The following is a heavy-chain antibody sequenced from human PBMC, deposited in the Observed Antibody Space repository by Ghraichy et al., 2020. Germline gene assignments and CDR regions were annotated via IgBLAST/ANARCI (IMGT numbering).Heavy chain of an antibody. CDR3: AKEGGRLGEGAFDV. V-gene: IGHV3-23*01. D-gene: IGHD3-10*01. J-gene: IGHJ3*01. Sequence: GALRLSCAVSEFTIDGYPMTWVRQAPGKGLEWVSTLGADGRSTFYADSVKGRFTISRDKSKRTMYLQMNSLRADDTAVYYCAKEGGRLGEGAFDVWGQGTKVTVSS. CDR2: LGADGRST. CDR1: EFTIDGYP.